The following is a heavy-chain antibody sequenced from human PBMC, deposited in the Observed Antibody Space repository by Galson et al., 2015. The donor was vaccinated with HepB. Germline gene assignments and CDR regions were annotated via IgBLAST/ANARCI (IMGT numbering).Heavy chain of an antibody. Sequence: SLRLSCAASGFTFSSYGMHWVRQAPGKGLEWMAVIWYDGSNKYYADSVKGRFTISRDNSKNTLYLQMNSLRAEDTAVYYCARAMCGGDCYSGVHDAFDIWGQGTMVTVSS. D-gene: IGHD2-21*01. CDR1: GFTFSSYG. V-gene: IGHV3-33*01. J-gene: IGHJ3*02. CDR2: IWYDGSNK. CDR3: ARAMCGGDCYSGVHDAFDI.